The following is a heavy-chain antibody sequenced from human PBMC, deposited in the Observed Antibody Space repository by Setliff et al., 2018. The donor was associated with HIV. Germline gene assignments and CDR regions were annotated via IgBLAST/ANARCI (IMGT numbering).Heavy chain of an antibody. D-gene: IGHD5-18*01. V-gene: IGHV4-59*01. CDR2: IFYSGST. J-gene: IGHJ3*02. CDR1: GGSISSYY. CDR3: ARAVHRTAMETPRRSDAFDI. Sequence: SETLSLTCTVSGGSISSYYWSWIRQPPGKGLEWIGFIFYSGSTNYNPSLKSRVTISVDTSKNQSSLKLSSVTAADTAVYYCARAVHRTAMETPRRSDAFDIWGQGTMVTVSS.